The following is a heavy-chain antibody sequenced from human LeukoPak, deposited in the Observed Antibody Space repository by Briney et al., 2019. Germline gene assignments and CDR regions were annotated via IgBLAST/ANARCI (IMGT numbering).Heavy chain of an antibody. V-gene: IGHV1-46*01. J-gene: IGHJ5*02. Sequence: ASVKVSCKGSGYTFTGYYMHWVRQAPGQGLEWMGLINPSVGGTSYAQKFQGRITMTRDTSTSTVYMELSSLTFEDAAVYYCTREYSSGWFSHWGQGTLVTVSS. CDR3: TREYSSGWFSH. D-gene: IGHD6-19*01. CDR1: GYTFTGYY. CDR2: INPSVGGT.